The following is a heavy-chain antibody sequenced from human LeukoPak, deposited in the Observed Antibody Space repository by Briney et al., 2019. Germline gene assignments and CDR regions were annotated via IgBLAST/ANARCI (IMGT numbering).Heavy chain of an antibody. CDR2: ISSSSITI. D-gene: IGHD2/OR15-2a*01. CDR3: ARDLEYLGWDY. V-gene: IGHV3-48*01. CDR1: GFTFSSYS. J-gene: IGHJ4*02. Sequence: GGSLRLSCGASGFTFSSYSMNWVRQAPGKGLEWVSYISSSSITIYYADSVKGRFTISRDNAKNSLYLQMNSLRAEDTAVYYCARDLEYLGWDYWGQGTLVTVSS.